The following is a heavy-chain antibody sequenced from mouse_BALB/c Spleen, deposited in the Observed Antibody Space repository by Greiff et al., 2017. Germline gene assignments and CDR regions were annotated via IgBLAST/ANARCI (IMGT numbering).Heavy chain of an antibody. CDR3: AREGGLDY. V-gene: IGHV14-3*02. J-gene: IGHJ2*01. D-gene: IGHD1-1*02. Sequence: VQLKESGPELVKPGASVKLSCTASGFNIKDTYMHWVKQRPEQGLEWIGRIDPANGNTKYDQKFKGKATITADTSSNTAYLQLSSLTSEDTAVYYCAREGGLDYWGQGTTLTVSS. CDR2: IDPANGNT. CDR1: GFNIKDTY.